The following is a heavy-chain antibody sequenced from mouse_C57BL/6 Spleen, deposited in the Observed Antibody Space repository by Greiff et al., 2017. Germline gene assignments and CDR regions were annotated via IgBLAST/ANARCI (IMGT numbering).Heavy chain of an antibody. V-gene: IGHV7-3*01. Sequence: EVKLMESGGGLVQPGGSLSLSCAASGFTFTDYYMSWVRQPPGKALEWLGFIRNKANGYTTEYSASVQGRFTISRDNSQSILYLQMNALRAEDSATYYCARSSFYYYGSSYAMDYWGQGTSVTVSS. D-gene: IGHD1-1*01. J-gene: IGHJ4*01. CDR3: ARSSFYYYGSSYAMDY. CDR2: IRNKANGYTT. CDR1: GFTFTDYY.